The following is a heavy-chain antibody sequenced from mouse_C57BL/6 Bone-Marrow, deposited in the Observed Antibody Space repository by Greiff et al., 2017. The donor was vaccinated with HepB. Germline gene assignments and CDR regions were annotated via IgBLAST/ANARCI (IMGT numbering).Heavy chain of an antibody. Sequence: EVKLVESGGGLVKPGGSLKLSCAASGFTFSSYAMSWVRQTPEKRLEWVATISDGGSYTYYPDNVKGRFTISRDNAKNNLYLQMSHLKSEDTAMYYCASTYYSNYHWYFDVWGTGTTVTVSS. CDR2: ISDGGSYT. V-gene: IGHV5-4*03. J-gene: IGHJ1*03. D-gene: IGHD2-5*01. CDR1: GFTFSSYA. CDR3: ASTYYSNYHWYFDV.